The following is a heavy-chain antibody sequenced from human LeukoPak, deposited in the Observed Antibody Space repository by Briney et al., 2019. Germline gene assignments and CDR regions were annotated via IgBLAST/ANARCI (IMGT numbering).Heavy chain of an antibody. CDR1: GGTFSSYA. V-gene: IGHV1-69*01. CDR2: IIPIFGTA. CDR3: AKRYCSGPSCQASPIDY. Sequence: ASVKVSCKASGGTFSSYAISWVRQAPGQGLEWMGGIIPIFGTANYAQKFQGRVTITADESTSTAYMELSSLRAEDTAVYYCAKRYCSGPSCQASPIDYWGQGTLVTVSS. J-gene: IGHJ4*02. D-gene: IGHD2-2*01.